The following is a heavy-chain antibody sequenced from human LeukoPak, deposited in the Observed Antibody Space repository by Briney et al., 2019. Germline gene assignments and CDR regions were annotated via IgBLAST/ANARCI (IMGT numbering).Heavy chain of an antibody. CDR2: IWYDGTET. D-gene: IGHD3-10*01. CDR1: GFTFSSYG. V-gene: IGHV3-33*03. CDR3: AKEGSVGCGEFYNYYYYDMDV. J-gene: IGHJ6*03. Sequence: GGSLSLFCASSGFTFSSYGMHWVRQARGKGLEWVAVIWYDGTETYYADSVKGRFIISGDNCMDTMYLKMSSLRAEEAAVYYRAKEGSVGCGEFYNYYYYDMDVWGKGTRVTVSS.